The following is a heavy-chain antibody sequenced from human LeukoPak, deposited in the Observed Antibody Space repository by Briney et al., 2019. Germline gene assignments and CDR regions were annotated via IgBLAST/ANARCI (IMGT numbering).Heavy chain of an antibody. V-gene: IGHV4-30-4*08. J-gene: IGHJ4*02. CDR3: ARRNIVVVPAAPYYFDY. D-gene: IGHD2-2*01. CDR1: GGSISSGDYY. Sequence: SQTLSLTCTVSGGSISSGDYYWSWIRQPPGKGLEWIVYIYYSGSTYYNPSLKSRVTISVDTSKNQFSLKLSSVTAADTAVYYCARRNIVVVPAAPYYFDYWGQGTLVTVSS. CDR2: IYYSGST.